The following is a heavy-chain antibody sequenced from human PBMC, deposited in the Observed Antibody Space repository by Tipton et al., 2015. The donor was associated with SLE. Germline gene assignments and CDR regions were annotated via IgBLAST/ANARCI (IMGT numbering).Heavy chain of an antibody. J-gene: IGHJ4*02. CDR2: ISSSSSYI. CDR3: AKGSQWLRYCFDY. Sequence: SLRLSCAASGFTFSSYSMNWVRQAPGKGLEWVSSISSSSSYIYYADSVKGRFTIPRDNSKNTLYLQMNSLRAEDTAVYYCAKGSQWLRYCFDYWGQGTLVTVSS. V-gene: IGHV3-21*04. CDR1: GFTFSSYS. D-gene: IGHD5-12*01.